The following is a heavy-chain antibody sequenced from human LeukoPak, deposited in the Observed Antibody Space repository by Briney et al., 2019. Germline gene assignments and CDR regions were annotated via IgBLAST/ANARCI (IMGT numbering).Heavy chain of an antibody. CDR1: GGSISSHY. CDR3: ARERSRAVEMATIVYMDV. CDR2: IYYSGST. D-gene: IGHD5-24*01. J-gene: IGHJ6*03. Sequence: SETLSLTCTVSGGSISSHYWSWIRQPPGKGLEWIGYIYYSGSTNYNPSLKSRVTISVDTSKNQFSLKLSSVTAADTAVYYCARERSRAVEMATIVYMDVWGKGTTVTVSS. V-gene: IGHV4-59*11.